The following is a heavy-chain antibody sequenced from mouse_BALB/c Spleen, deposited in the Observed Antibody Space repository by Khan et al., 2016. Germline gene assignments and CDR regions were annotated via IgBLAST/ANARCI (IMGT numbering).Heavy chain of an antibody. V-gene: IGHV1-87*01. CDR2: IYPGDGDT. Sequence: QVQLKQSGAELARPGASVKLSCKASGYTFTSYWMQWVKQRPGQGLQWIGTIYPGDGDTRYTQKFKGKATLTADKSSSTAYMQLSSLASEDSVVYYCARGGYGNYVFAYWGQGTLVTVSA. CDR1: GYTFTSYW. J-gene: IGHJ3*01. D-gene: IGHD2-1*01. CDR3: ARGGYGNYVFAY.